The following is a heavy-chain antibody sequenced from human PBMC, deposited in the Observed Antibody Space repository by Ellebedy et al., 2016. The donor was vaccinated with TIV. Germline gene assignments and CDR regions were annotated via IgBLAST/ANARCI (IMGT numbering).Heavy chain of an antibody. D-gene: IGHD2-2*01. CDR2: IYYSGYT. V-gene: IGHV4-59*08. CDR3: AAGWVPAAPLQP. CDR1: GGSISTYS. J-gene: IGHJ5*02. Sequence: MPSETLSLTCPVSGGSISTYSWSWIRQPPGQGLEWIGYIYYSGYTEYNPSLKSRVTISLDTSKDQFSLRLSSVTVADTAVYYCAAGWVPAAPLQPWGQGTLVTVSS.